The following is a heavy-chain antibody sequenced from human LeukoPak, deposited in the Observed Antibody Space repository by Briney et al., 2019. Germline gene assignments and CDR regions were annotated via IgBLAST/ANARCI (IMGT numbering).Heavy chain of an antibody. CDR2: ISSSSYI. CDR1: GFTFSSYS. V-gene: IGHV3-21*01. Sequence: PGGSLRLSCAASGFTFSSYSMNWVRQAPGKGLEWVSSISSSSYIYYADSVKGRFTISRDNAKNSLYLQMNSLRAEDTAVYYCARLGTSKDGMDVWGQGTTVTVSS. J-gene: IGHJ6*02. CDR3: ARLGTSKDGMDV. D-gene: IGHD1-1*01.